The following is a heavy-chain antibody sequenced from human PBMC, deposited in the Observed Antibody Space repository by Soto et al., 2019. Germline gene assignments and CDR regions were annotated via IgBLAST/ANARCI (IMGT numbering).Heavy chain of an antibody. CDR3: ARVYTGPGAFDI. CDR1: GFTFSSYG. Sequence: QVQLVESGGGVVQPGRSLRLSCAASGFTFSSYGMHWVRQAPGKGLEWVAVIWYDGSNKYYADSVKGRFTISRDNSKNTLYLQMNSLRAEDTAEYYCARVYTGPGAFDIWGQGTMVTVSS. D-gene: IGHD5-12*01. CDR2: IWYDGSNK. J-gene: IGHJ3*02. V-gene: IGHV3-33*01.